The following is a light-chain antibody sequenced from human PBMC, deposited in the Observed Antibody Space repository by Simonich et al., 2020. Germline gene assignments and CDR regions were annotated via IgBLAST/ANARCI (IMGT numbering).Light chain of an antibody. CDR2: AAS. J-gene: IGKJ4*01. V-gene: IGKV1-39*01. Sequence: DIQMTQSPSSLSASVGDRVTITCRASQSISSYLKWYQQKPWKAPKLLIYAASSLQSGVPSRFSGSGSGTDFTLTISSLQPEDVATYYCQQFNSYPLTFGGGTKVEIK. CDR1: QSISSY. CDR3: QQFNSYPLT.